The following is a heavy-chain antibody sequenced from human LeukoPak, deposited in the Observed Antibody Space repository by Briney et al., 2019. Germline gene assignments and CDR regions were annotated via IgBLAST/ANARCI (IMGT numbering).Heavy chain of an antibody. CDR1: GFTFSSYI. Sequence: GGSLRLSCSASGFTFSSYIMHWARQAPGKGLEYVTAITSNGDTTYYADSVKGRVTISRDNSKNTLYPQMSSLRAEDTAVYYCVKDDSYYYDSSGRDSWGQGTLVIVSS. CDR2: ITSNGDTT. V-gene: IGHV3-64D*09. J-gene: IGHJ4*02. D-gene: IGHD3-22*01. CDR3: VKDDSYYYDSSGRDS.